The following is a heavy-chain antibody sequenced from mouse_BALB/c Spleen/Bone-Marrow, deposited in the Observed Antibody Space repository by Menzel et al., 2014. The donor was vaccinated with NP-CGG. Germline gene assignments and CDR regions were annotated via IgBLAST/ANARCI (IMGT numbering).Heavy chain of an antibody. CDR3: ARVYCLYCVV. J-gene: IGHJ1*01. CDR1: GFTFSSYG. D-gene: IGHD1-1*01. Sequence: VQLVESEGGLVQPGGSLKLSCVDSGFTFSSYGMSWVRQPQDKKLDLVAPINNNGGSTYYPDSVKGQFTISRDNDKNTLDLQMSSLKAEDTAMYYCARVYCLYCVVWVAVITVFVS. CDR2: INNNGGST. V-gene: IGHV5-6-3*01.